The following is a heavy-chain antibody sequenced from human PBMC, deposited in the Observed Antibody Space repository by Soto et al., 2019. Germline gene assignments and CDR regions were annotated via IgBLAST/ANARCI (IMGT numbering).Heavy chain of an antibody. CDR3: ASSATGYSSSWYYYYGMDV. Sequence: SETLSLTCAVSGGSISSSNWWSWVRQPPGKGLEWIGDIYHSGSTNYNPSLKSRVTISVDTSKNQFSLRLSSVTAADTAVYYCASSATGYSSSWYYYYGMDVWGQGTTVTVSS. J-gene: IGHJ6*02. CDR1: GGSISSSNW. CDR2: IYHSGST. V-gene: IGHV4-4*02. D-gene: IGHD6-13*01.